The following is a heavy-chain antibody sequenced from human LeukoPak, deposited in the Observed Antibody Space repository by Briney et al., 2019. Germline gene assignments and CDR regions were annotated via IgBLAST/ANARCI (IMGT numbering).Heavy chain of an antibody. Sequence: GGSLRLSCAASGFTFSSYSMNWVRQAPGKGLECVSYISSSSSTIYYADSVKGRFTISRDNAKNSLYLQMSSLRAEDTAVYYCSVETQNAFDIWGQGTMVTVSS. CDR1: GFTFSSYS. CDR3: SVETQNAFDI. CDR2: ISSSSSTI. J-gene: IGHJ3*02. V-gene: IGHV3-48*01.